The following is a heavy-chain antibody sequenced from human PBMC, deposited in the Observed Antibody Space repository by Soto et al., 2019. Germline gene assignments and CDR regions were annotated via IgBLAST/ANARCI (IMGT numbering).Heavy chain of an antibody. D-gene: IGHD3-10*01. J-gene: IGHJ6*02. V-gene: IGHV1-69*01. CDR3: ARDAAITMVRGVPDYYYYYGMDV. CDR2: IIPIFGTA. CDR1: GGTFSSYA. Sequence: QVQLVQSGAEVKKPGSSVKVSCKASGGTFSSYAISWVRQAPGQGLDWMGGIIPIFGTANSAQKFQGRVTITAEEATSTDYMALGSLSSEDTAVYYCARDAAITMVRGVPDYYYYYGMDVWGQGTTVTVSS.